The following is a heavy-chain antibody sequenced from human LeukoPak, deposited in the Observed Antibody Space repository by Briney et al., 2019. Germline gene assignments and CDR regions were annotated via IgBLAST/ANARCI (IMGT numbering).Heavy chain of an antibody. CDR3: ARDLYSYGSAAFGY. V-gene: IGHV3-30*04. J-gene: IGHJ4*02. CDR2: ISYDGRNK. CDR1: GFTFSNYA. D-gene: IGHD5-18*01. Sequence: GGSLRLSCAASGFTFSNYAIHWVRQAPGKGLEWVAVISYDGRNKYYADSVKGRFTISRDNSKNTLYLQMNSLRAEDTAVYYCARDLYSYGSAAFGYWGQGTLVTVSS.